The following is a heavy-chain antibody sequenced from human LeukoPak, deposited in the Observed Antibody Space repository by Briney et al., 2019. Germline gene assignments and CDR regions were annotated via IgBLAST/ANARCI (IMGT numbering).Heavy chain of an antibody. J-gene: IGHJ6*03. CDR3: AREGMGSSWYLDV. CDR1: GLTFSSFN. V-gene: IGHV3-21*01. Sequence: GGSLRLSCAASGLTFSSFNMNGFGQAPGKGLGGFSSISGISSYIYYADSVKGRFTISRDNAKSSLYLQMNSLRAEDTAVYYCAREGMGSSWYLDVWGKGTTVTVSS. D-gene: IGHD6-13*01. CDR2: ISGISSYI.